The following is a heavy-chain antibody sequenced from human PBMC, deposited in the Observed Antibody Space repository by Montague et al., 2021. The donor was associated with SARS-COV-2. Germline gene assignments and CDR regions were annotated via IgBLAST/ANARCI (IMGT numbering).Heavy chain of an antibody. D-gene: IGHD6-19*01. CDR1: GCSISSSSYY. V-gene: IGHV4-39*01. J-gene: IGHJ3*02. CDR3: ARQENSSGWFKPDAFDI. CDR2: IYYSGST. Sequence: SETLSLTCTVSGCSISSSSYYWGWLRQPPGKGLEWIGSIYYSGSTYYNPSLKSRVTISVDTSKNQFSLKLSSVTAADTAVYYCARQENSSGWFKPDAFDIWGQGTMVTVSS.